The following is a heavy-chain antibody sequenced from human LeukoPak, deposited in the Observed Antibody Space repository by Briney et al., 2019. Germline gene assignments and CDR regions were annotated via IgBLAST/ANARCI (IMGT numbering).Heavy chain of an antibody. CDR3: ARDPFPVVRGVIIKWGFGY. CDR2: INEDGSKK. V-gene: IGHV3-7*05. J-gene: IGHJ4*02. CDR1: GFTLSDSA. Sequence: GGSLRLSCAASGFTLSDSAIHWVRQAPGKGLEWVANINEDGSKKYYVDSVKGRFTISRDNAKNSLYLQMNSLRAEDTAVYYCARDPFPVVRGVIIKWGFGYWGQGSRVTVSS. D-gene: IGHD3-10*01.